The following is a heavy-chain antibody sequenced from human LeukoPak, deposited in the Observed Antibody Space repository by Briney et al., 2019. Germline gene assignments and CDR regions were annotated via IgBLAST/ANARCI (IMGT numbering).Heavy chain of an antibody. CDR3: ARVALNYSDDTTEKYFQP. V-gene: IGHV4-38-2*02. J-gene: IGHJ1*01. CDR2: IYHSGGT. Sequence: SETLSLTCTVSIYSISSGYYWGWIRQPPGKGLEWIGSIYHSGGTYYNPSLKSRVTISVDTPKNQFSLKLISVTAADTAVYFWARVALNYSDDTTEKYFQPWSRGPRVTVFS. CDR1: IYSISSGYY. D-gene: IGHD3-22*01.